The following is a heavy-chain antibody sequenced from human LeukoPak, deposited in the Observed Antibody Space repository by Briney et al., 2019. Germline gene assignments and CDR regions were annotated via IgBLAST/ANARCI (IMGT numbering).Heavy chain of an antibody. CDR3: ARARLSASLYYFDY. CDR2: INAGNGNT. CDR1: GYTLTELS. Sequence: GASVKVSCKVSGYTLTELSMHWVRQAPGQRLEWMGWINAGNGNTKYSQKFQGRVTITRDTSASTAYMELSSLRSEDTAVYYCARARLSASLYYFDYWGQGTLVTVSS. V-gene: IGHV1-3*01. D-gene: IGHD3-16*02. J-gene: IGHJ4*02.